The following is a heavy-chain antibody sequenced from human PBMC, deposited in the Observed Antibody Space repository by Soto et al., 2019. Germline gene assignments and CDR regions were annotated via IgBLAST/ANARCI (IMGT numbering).Heavy chain of an antibody. CDR1: GFTFSSYS. CDR2: ISSSSSNI. J-gene: IGHJ4*02. V-gene: IGHV3-48*02. Sequence: GGSLRLSCAASGFTFSSYSMNWVRQAPGKGLEWVSYISSSSSNIYYADSVKGRFTISRDNAKNSLYLQMNSLRDEDTAVYYCASLGFLEWYQLDYWGQGTLVTVSS. D-gene: IGHD3-3*01. CDR3: ASLGFLEWYQLDY.